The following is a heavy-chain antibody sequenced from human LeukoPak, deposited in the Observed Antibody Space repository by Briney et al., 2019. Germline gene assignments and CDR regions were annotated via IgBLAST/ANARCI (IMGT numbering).Heavy chain of an antibody. J-gene: IGHJ4*02. CDR2: IYHSGST. Sequence: PSETLSLTCTVSGGSISSYYWSWIRQPPGKGLEWIGSIYHSGSTYYNPSLKSRATISVDTSKNQFSLKLSSVTAADTAVYYCARDPSNYIDYWGQGTLVTVSS. V-gene: IGHV4-38-2*02. D-gene: IGHD4-11*01. CDR3: ARDPSNYIDY. CDR1: GGSISSYY.